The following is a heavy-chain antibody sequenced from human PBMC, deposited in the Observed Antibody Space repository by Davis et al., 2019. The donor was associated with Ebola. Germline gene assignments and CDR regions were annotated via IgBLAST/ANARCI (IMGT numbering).Heavy chain of an antibody. CDR1: GGSISSYY. CDR2: INHSGST. Sequence: PSETLSLTCTVSGGSISSYYWSWIRQPPGKGLEWIGEINHSGSTNYNPSLKSRVTISVDTSKNQFSLKLSSVTAADTAVYYCARRYSNHYYYYYYMDVWGKGTTVTVSS. D-gene: IGHD4-11*01. V-gene: IGHV4-34*01. J-gene: IGHJ6*03. CDR3: ARRYSNHYYYYYYMDV.